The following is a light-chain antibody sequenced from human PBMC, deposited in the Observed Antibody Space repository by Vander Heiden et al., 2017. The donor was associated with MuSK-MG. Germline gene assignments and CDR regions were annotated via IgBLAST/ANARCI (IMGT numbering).Light chain of an antibody. CDR3: QQDNSYPYT. V-gene: IGKV1-5*03. J-gene: IGKJ2*01. Sequence: DIQMTQSPSTLSASVGDRVTITCRASQSISSWLAWYQQKPGKAPKLLIYKASSLESGVPSRFSGSGSRTECTLTISSLQPDDFATYYCQQDNSYPYTCGQGTKLEIK. CDR1: QSISSW. CDR2: KAS.